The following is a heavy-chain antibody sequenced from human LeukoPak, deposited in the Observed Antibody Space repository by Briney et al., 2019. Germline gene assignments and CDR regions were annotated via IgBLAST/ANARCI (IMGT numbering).Heavy chain of an antibody. CDR2: ISSMGSTI. Sequence: GGSRRPSCAPAGSTFSSYEMNWVRPAHGEGREWVSYISSMGSTIYYADSVKGRFTISRDNAKNSLYLQMNSLRAEDTAVYYCARDRADCSSTSCFHYYGMDVWGQGTTVTVSS. CDR1: GSTFSSYE. CDR3: ARDRADCSSTSCFHYYGMDV. J-gene: IGHJ6*02. D-gene: IGHD2-2*01. V-gene: IGHV3-48*03.